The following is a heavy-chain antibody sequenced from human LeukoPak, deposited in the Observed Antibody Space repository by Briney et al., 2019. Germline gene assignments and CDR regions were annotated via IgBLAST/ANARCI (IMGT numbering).Heavy chain of an antibody. V-gene: IGHV4-59*02. CDR3: TRGNAN. Sequence: SETLSLTCRVSGASVSNYYWSWIRQPPGKGLEWIGYISYSGSTNYNPSLKSRVTISVDTSKNQFFLKLSSVTAADTALYYCTRGNANWGQGTLVTVSS. CDR2: ISYSGST. J-gene: IGHJ4*02. CDR1: GASVSNYY.